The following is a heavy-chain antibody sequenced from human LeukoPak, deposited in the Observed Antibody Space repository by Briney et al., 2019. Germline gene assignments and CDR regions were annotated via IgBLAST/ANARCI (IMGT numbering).Heavy chain of an antibody. Sequence: PGGSLRLSCAASGFTFSSYSMNWVRQAPGKGLEWVSSISSSSSYIYYADSVKGRFTISRDNAKNSLYLQMNSLRAEDTAVYYCAREAGRWPQFLDYWGQGTLVTVSS. CDR2: ISSSSSYI. J-gene: IGHJ4*02. D-gene: IGHD5-24*01. V-gene: IGHV3-21*01. CDR1: GFTFSSYS. CDR3: AREAGRWPQFLDY.